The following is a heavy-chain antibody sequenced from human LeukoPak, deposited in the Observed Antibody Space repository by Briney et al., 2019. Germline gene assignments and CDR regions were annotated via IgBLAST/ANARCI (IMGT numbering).Heavy chain of an antibody. D-gene: IGHD7-27*01. CDR1: GCTFDDYG. V-gene: IGHV3-20*04. CDR2: INWNGGST. J-gene: IGHJ3*02. Sequence: GGSLRLACAASGCTFDDYGMSWVRHAPGKGPEWVSGINWNGGSTEYADSVKGRFTISRDNAKKSLYLLMNSLRVEDTAFYYCASDHAEWGDAFDMWGQGTMVTVSS. CDR3: ASDHAEWGDAFDM.